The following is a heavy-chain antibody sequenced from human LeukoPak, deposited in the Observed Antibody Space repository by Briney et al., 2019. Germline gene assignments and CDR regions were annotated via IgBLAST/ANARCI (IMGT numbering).Heavy chain of an antibody. CDR3: ARASPGMDV. CDR2: ILSDGSNE. V-gene: IGHV3-30-3*01. CDR1: GFTFSNFA. J-gene: IGHJ6*02. Sequence: PGRSQRLSCAASGFTFSNFAMHWVRQAPGKGLEWVTLILSDGSNEQYADSVRGRFTISRDNSKNTLYLQMNSLRTEDTAVYYCARASPGMDVWGQGIMVTVSS.